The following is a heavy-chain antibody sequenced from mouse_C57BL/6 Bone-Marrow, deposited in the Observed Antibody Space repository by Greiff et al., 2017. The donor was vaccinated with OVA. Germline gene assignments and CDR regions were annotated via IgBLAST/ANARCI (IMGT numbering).Heavy chain of an antibody. CDR1: GYTFTSYW. CDR3: AREGLFYGSRGAWFAY. D-gene: IGHD1-1*01. Sequence: QVQLKQPRAELVRPGSSVKLSCKASGYTFTSYWMHWVKQRPIQGLEWIGNIDPSDSETHYNQKFKDKATLTVDKSSSTAYMQLSSLTSEDSAVYYCAREGLFYGSRGAWFAYWGQGTLVTVSA. V-gene: IGHV1-52*01. J-gene: IGHJ3*01. CDR2: IDPSDSET.